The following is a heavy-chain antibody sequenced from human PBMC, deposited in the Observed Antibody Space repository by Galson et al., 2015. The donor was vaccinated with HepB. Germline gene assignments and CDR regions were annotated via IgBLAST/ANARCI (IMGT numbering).Heavy chain of an antibody. J-gene: IGHJ2*01. D-gene: IGHD3-22*01. CDR1: GFTVSSNY. V-gene: IGHV3-53*04. CDR3: ARGEGYGGYYFYWYLDL. CDR2: IYSGGST. Sequence: SLRLSCAASGFTVSSNYMSWVRQAPGKGLEWVSVIYSGGSTYYADSVKGRFTISRHNSKNTLYLQMNSLRAEDTAVYYCARGEGYGGYYFYWYLDLWGRGTLVTVSS.